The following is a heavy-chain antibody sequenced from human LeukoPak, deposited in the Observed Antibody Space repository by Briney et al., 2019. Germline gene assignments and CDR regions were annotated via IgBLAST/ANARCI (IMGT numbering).Heavy chain of an antibody. CDR3: ARSSPSYYDSSGYYFLNAFDI. CDR2: IYPGDSDT. D-gene: IGHD3-22*01. Sequence: GESLNISCKGSGYSFTSYWIGWVRQMPGKGLGWMGIIYPGDSDTRYSPSFQGQVTISADKSISTAYLQWSSLKASDTAMYYCARSSPSYYDSSGYYFLNAFDIWGQGTMVTVSS. J-gene: IGHJ3*02. V-gene: IGHV5-51*01. CDR1: GYSFTSYW.